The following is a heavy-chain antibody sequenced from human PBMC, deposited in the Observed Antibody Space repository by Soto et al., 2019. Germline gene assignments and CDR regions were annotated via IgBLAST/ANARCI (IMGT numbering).Heavy chain of an antibody. CDR3: ATLEVDSGADAYVDR. Sequence: EVQLLESGGGLEQPGGSLRLSCLASGFTFRNYAMSWVRQAPGKGLEWVSALSSSGDDAFYADSVKGRFTISRDNSRNMVSLKMNRLRDEDTAVYYCATLEVDSGADAYVDRWGQGTRVTVPS. D-gene: IGHD5-18*01. J-gene: IGHJ4*02. V-gene: IGHV3-23*01. CDR2: LSSSGDDA. CDR1: GFTFRNYA.